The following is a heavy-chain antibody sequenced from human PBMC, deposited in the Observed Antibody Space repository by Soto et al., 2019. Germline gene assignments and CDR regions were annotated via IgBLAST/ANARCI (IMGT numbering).Heavy chain of an antibody. CDR2: IWYDGSNK. Sequence: QVQLVESGGGVVQPGRSLRLSCAASGFTFSSSGMHWVRQAPGKGLEWVAVIWYDGSNKYYADSVKGRFTISRDNSKNTLYLQMNSLRAEDTAVYYCARDPGYGAGSYYIDWGQGTLVTVSS. CDR1: GFTFSSSG. CDR3: ARDPGYGAGSYYID. V-gene: IGHV3-33*01. D-gene: IGHD3-10*01. J-gene: IGHJ4*02.